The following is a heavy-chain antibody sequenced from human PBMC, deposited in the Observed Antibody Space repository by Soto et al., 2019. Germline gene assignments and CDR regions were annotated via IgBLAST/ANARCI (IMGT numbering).Heavy chain of an antibody. CDR1: GFTFSTYY. J-gene: IGHJ6*02. CDR2: INQDGGAK. Sequence: EMQVVESGGNLVQPGGSLRLSCAASGFTFSTYYMTWVRQAPGKGLEWVAHINQDGGAKSYVDSVNGRFTISRDNAQNTLYLHMSSLRVDDTAVYRCARWNFAMDVWGQGTTVTVS. CDR3: ARWNFAMDV. V-gene: IGHV3-7*03.